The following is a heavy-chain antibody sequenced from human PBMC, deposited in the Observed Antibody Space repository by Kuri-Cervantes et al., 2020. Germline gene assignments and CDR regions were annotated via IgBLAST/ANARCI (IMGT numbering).Heavy chain of an antibody. CDR3: NLVGATTKIRTLDY. J-gene: IGHJ4*02. Sequence: SETLSPTFAVYGGSFSGYYWSWIRRPPGKGLEWIGEINHSGSTNYNPSLKSRVTISVDTSKNQFSLKLSSVTAADTAVYYCNLVGATTKIRTLDYWGQGTLVTVSS. V-gene: IGHV4-34*03. D-gene: IGHD1-26*01. CDR1: GGSFSGYY. CDR2: INHSGST.